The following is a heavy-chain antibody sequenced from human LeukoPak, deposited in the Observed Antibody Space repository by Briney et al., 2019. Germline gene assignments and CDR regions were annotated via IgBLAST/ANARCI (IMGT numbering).Heavy chain of an antibody. CDR2: IYYSGST. D-gene: IGHD6-19*01. V-gene: IGHV4-59*01. CDR3: ARLGAVAGYYYYYMDV. J-gene: IGHJ6*03. Sequence: SETLSLTCTVSGGSISSYYWSWIRQPPGKGLEWIGYIYYSGSTNYNPSLKSRVTISVDTSKNQFSLKLSSVTAADTAVYYCARLGAVAGYYYYYMDVWGKGTTVTVSS. CDR1: GGSISSYY.